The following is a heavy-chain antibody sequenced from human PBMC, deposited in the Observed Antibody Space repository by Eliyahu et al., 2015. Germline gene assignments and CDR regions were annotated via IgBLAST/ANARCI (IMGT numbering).Heavy chain of an antibody. CDR3: AKDHPSSGWPAFDY. CDR1: GFAVGSRA. Sequence: EVYLVDSGGDLVRPGGSLSLXCAASGFAVGSRAMXWVRQAPGKGLERVASVNNRGNPYYANSVQGRFTISRDDSTNTVYLQMNSLRVEDTALYFCAKDHPSSGWPAFDYWGQGTLVTVSS. V-gene: IGHV3-23*04. D-gene: IGHD6-19*01. CDR2: VNNRGNP. J-gene: IGHJ4*02.